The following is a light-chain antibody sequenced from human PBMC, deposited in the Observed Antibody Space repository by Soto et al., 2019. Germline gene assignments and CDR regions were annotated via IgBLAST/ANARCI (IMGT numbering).Light chain of an antibody. J-gene: IGKJ1*01. V-gene: IGKV1-5*03. CDR2: KAS. Sequence: GDRESSTWRASQAISNYLACYQRKPGKAPKLLIYKASTLKSGVPSRFSGSGSGTEFTLTISSLQPDDFATYYCQHSNSYSEAFGQGTKVDI. CDR1: QAISNY. CDR3: QHSNSYSEA.